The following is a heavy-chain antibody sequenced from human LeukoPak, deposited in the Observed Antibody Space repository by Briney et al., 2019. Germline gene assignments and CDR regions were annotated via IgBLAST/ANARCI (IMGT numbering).Heavy chain of an antibody. D-gene: IGHD6-13*01. Sequence: PGGSLRLSCAASGFTFSSYGMHWVRQAPGKGLEWVPFISNDGSNKYYADSVKGRFTIYRDNSKSTLYLQMNSLRAEDTAVYYCANDRIAVAGTGWFDPWGQGTKVTVSS. CDR3: ANDRIAVAGTGWFDP. CDR2: ISNDGSNK. J-gene: IGHJ5*02. V-gene: IGHV3-30*18. CDR1: GFTFSSYG.